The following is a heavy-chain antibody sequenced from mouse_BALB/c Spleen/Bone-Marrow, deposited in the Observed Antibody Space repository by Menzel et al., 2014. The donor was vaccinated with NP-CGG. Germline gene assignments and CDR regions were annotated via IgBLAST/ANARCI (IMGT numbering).Heavy chain of an antibody. D-gene: IGHD2-1*01. J-gene: IGHJ4*01. Sequence: VKLVESGAELVRPGSSVKISCKASGYVFSTYWMNWVKQRPGQGLERIGQIYPGDGDTNYNGKFKDKVILTADKSSSTAYMQLSSPTSEDSAVYFCARSGKGAMDYWGQGTSVTVSS. V-gene: IGHV1-80*01. CDR3: ARSGKGAMDY. CDR2: IYPGDGDT. CDR1: GYVFSTYW.